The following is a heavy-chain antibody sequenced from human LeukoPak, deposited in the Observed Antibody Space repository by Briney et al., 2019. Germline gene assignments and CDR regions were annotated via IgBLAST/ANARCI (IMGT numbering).Heavy chain of an antibody. J-gene: IGHJ3*02. D-gene: IGHD3-22*01. CDR2: INPSGGST. V-gene: IGHV1-46*01. Sequence: VASVTVSCKASGYTFTSYYMHWVRQAPGQGLEWMGLINPSGGSTSYAQKFQGRVTMTRDTSTSTVYMELSSLRSEDTAVYYCARVKPNYYDSSAYGTFDIWGQGTMVTVSS. CDR3: ARVKPNYYDSSAYGTFDI. CDR1: GYTFTSYY.